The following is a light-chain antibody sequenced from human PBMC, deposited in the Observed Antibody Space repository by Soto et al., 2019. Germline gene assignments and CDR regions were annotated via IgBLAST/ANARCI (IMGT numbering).Light chain of an antibody. V-gene: IGKV3-20*01. Sequence: ENELKQSPGTMSLSPGERAALSCRASQSVSSSYLAWYQQKPGQAPRLLIYGASSRATGIPDRFSGSGSGTDFTLTISRLEPEDFAVYYCQQYGSSPRTFGQGTKVEIK. CDR3: QQYGSSPRT. CDR2: GAS. J-gene: IGKJ1*01. CDR1: QSVSSSY.